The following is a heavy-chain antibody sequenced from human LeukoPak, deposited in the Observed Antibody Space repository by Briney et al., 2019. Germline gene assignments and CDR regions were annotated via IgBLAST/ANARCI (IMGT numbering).Heavy chain of an antibody. CDR3: ARHVMRNHPGGSSYTHAFDT. CDR2: IYYSGTT. V-gene: IGHV4-59*08. D-gene: IGHD2-8*02. Sequence: SETLSLTCTVSGGSISGLYWSWIRQPPGKGLEWIGFIYYSGTTYYNPSLKSRVTIVIDTSSHQFSLRVRSVTAADTAVYYCARHVMRNHPGGSSYTHAFDTWGQGPRVTVSS. J-gene: IGHJ3*02. CDR1: GGSISGLY.